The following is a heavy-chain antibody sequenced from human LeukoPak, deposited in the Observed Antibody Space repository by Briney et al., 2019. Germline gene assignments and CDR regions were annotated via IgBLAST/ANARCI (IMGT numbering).Heavy chain of an antibody. D-gene: IGHD3-3*01. CDR1: GFTFSGSA. Sequence: GGSLRLSCAASGFTFSGSAMHWVRQASGKGLEWVGRIRSKANSYATAYAASVKGRFTISRDDSKNTAYLQMNSLKTEDTAVYYRTRDGAYYDFWSGSIDAFDIWGQGTMVTVSS. CDR2: IRSKANSYAT. CDR3: TRDGAYYDFWSGSIDAFDI. V-gene: IGHV3-73*01. J-gene: IGHJ3*02.